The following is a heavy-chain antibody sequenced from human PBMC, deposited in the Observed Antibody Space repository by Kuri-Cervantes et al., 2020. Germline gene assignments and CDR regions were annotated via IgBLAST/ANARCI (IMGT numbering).Heavy chain of an antibody. J-gene: IGHJ6*03. Sequence: ASVKVSCKASGYTFTDYFVHWVRQAPGQGLAWMGWMNPNSGNTDYAQKVQGRVTMTTDTSTSTADMELRSLRSDDTAVYYCARASSEESSSWYLGYCYYHYMDVWGKGTTVTVSS. CDR2: MNPNSGNT. CDR1: GYTFTDYF. V-gene: IGHV1-18*01. D-gene: IGHD6-13*01. CDR3: ARASSEESSSWYLGYCYYHYMDV.